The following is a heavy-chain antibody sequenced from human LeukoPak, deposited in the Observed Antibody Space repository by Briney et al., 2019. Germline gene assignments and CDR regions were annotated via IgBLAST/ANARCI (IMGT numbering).Heavy chain of an antibody. CDR3: ARHDNDDDFDY. D-gene: IGHD3-16*01. J-gene: IGHJ4*02. CDR1: GYTFTRYA. CDR2: INMYTANP. V-gene: IGHV7-4-1*02. Sequence: ASVKVSCKASGYTFTRYAINWLRQAPGQGLEWMGWINMYTANPAYAQGFTERFVFSLDTSVTTAYLQISNLKTEDTAVYYCARHDNDDDFDYWAREPWSPSPQ.